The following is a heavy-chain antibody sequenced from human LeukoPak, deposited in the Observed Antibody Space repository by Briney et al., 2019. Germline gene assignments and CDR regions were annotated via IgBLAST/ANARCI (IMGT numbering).Heavy chain of an antibody. Sequence: AALKVSCRASGCAFSSYAISWVRQAPGQGLEWMGGIIPIFGTANYAQKFQGRVTITADESTSTAYMELSSLRSEDTAVYCCARDPDYGSGTFDYWGQGTLVTVSS. J-gene: IGHJ4*02. CDR1: GCAFSSYA. V-gene: IGHV1-69*13. CDR2: IIPIFGTA. D-gene: IGHD3-10*01. CDR3: ARDPDYGSGTFDY.